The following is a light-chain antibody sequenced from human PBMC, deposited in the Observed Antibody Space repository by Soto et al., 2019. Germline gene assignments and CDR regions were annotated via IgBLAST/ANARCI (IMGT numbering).Light chain of an antibody. CDR2: GAS. CDR3: QQYNNWPPST. V-gene: IGKV3-15*01. CDR1: QSISNS. J-gene: IGKJ2*01. Sequence: EIVMTQSPASLSVSPGETATLSCRASQSISNSLAWYQQKPGQAPSLLIYGASTRATGIPARFSGSGSGTEFTLTIIRLQAEDSALYYCQQYNNWPPSTFGQGTKLEIK.